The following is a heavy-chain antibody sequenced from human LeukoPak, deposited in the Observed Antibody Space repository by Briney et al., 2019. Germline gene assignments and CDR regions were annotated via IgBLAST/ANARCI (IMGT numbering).Heavy chain of an antibody. CDR2: ISSSSSYI. CDR1: GFTFSSYS. V-gene: IGHV3-21*01. Sequence: GGSLRLSCPASGFTFSSYSMNWVRQAPGKGLEWVSSISSSSSYIYYADSMKGRFTISRDNAKNSLYLQMNSLRAEDTAVYYCARAHRKGDAFDIWGQGTMVTVSS. CDR3: ARAHRKGDAFDI. J-gene: IGHJ3*02.